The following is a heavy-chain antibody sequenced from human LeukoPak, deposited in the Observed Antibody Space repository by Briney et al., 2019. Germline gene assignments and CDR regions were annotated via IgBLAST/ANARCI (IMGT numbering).Heavy chain of an antibody. J-gene: IGHJ4*02. Sequence: GGSLRLPCAVSGFTVSSNYMSWVRQAPGKGLEWVSVIYSGGSTYYADSVKGRFTISRDNSKNTLYLQMNSLRSDDTAVYYCARDDRVAAAGPYFPDYWGQGTLVTVSS. D-gene: IGHD6-13*01. V-gene: IGHV3-53*05. CDR1: GFTVSSNY. CDR2: IYSGGST. CDR3: ARDDRVAAAGPYFPDY.